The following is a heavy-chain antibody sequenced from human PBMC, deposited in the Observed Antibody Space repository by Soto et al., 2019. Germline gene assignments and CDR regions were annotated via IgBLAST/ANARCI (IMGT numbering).Heavy chain of an antibody. CDR1: GGTFSSYA. D-gene: IGHD6-19*01. CDR3: ARALQGSSGWYQNYGMDV. J-gene: IGHJ6*02. Sequence: QVQLVQSGAEVKKPGSSVKVSCKASGGTFSSYAISWVRQAPGQGLEWMGGIIPIFGTANYAQKFQGRVTITADESTSTAYRDLSSLRSEDTGVYDCARALQGSSGWYQNYGMDVWGQGTTVTVSS. CDR2: IIPIFGTA. V-gene: IGHV1-69*12.